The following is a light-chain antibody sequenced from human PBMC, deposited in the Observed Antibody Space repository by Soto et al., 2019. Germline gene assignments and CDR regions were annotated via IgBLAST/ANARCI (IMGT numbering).Light chain of an antibody. Sequence: QSALTQPPSASGSPGQSVTISCAGSNSDVGGYDFVSWYQQHPGKAPKLMIYEVTKRPSGVPDRFSGSKSGNTASLTVSGLQAEDEADYFCSSYAGSNVLFGGGTKLTVL. CDR1: NSDVGGYDF. V-gene: IGLV2-8*01. CDR2: EVT. CDR3: SSYAGSNVL. J-gene: IGLJ2*01.